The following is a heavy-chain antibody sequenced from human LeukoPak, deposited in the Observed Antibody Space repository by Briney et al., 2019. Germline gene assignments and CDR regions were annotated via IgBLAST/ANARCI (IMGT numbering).Heavy chain of an antibody. CDR2: MNPSSGRT. J-gene: IGHJ5*02. CDR1: GYTFTKYY. Sequence: ASVKVSCKASGYTFTKYYINWLRQAPGERLGWMGLMNPSSGRTSYSQKFQGRVTMTRDTSTNTVYMELSGLRSEDTAVYYCTRDLGQAGGSGWPRYNWLDPWGQGTLVTVSS. D-gene: IGHD6-19*01. CDR3: TRDLGQAGGSGWPRYNWLDP. V-gene: IGHV1-46*01.